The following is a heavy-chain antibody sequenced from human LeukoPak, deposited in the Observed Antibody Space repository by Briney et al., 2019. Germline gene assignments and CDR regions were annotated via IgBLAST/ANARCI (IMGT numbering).Heavy chain of an antibody. D-gene: IGHD6-19*01. J-gene: IGHJ4*02. CDR1: GFTFSGFW. CDR2: INSDGSEG. Sequence: GGSLRLSCAVSGFTFSGFWMSWSRQAPGKGLEWVASINSDGSEGYYADVVKGRFTISRDNAKNSLYLQINSLRAEDTAVYYCARVPVAGTPYFDYWGQGTLVTVSS. CDR3: ARVPVAGTPYFDY. V-gene: IGHV3-7*03.